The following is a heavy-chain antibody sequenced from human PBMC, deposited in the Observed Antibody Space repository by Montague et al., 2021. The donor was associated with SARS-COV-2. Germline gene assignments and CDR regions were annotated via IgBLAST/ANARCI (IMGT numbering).Heavy chain of an antibody. J-gene: IGHJ6*02. D-gene: IGHD3-3*01. Sequence: SETLSLTYTVSGGSVSSGSYYWSWIRQPPGKGLEWIGYIYYSGSTNYNPSLKSRVTISVDTSKNQFSLKLSSVTAADTAVYYCARDPWRITIFGVVTRYGMDVWGQGTTVTVSS. CDR2: IYYSGST. CDR3: ARDPWRITIFGVVTRYGMDV. CDR1: GGSVSSGSYY. V-gene: IGHV4-61*01.